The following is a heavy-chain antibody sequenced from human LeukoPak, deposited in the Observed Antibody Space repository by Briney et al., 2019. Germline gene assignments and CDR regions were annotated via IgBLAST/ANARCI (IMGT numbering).Heavy chain of an antibody. CDR1: GFTFSNAW. CDR3: TTEGVGGGSSAGPNWFDP. J-gene: IGHJ5*02. Sequence: MAGGSLRLSCAASGFTFSNAWMSWVRQAPGKGLEWVGRIKSKTDGGTTDYAAPVKGRFTISRDDSKNTLYLQMNSLKTEDTAVYYCTTEGVGGGSSAGPNWFDPWGQGTLVTVSS. CDR2: IKSKTDGGTT. V-gene: IGHV3-15*01. D-gene: IGHD2-15*01.